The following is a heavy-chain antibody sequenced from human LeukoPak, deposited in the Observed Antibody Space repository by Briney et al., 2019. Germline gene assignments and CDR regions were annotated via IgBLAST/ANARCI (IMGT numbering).Heavy chain of an antibody. CDR3: ARDSSSIAAAGPRSYYYYYYMDV. CDR1: GGSISSHY. V-gene: IGHV4-59*11. D-gene: IGHD6-13*01. Sequence: SETLSLTCTVSGGSISSHYWSWIRQPPGMGLEGIGYIYYSGSTNYNPSLKSRVTISVDTSKNQFSLKLSSVTAADTAVYYCARDSSSIAAAGPRSYYYYYYMDVWGRGTTVTVSS. J-gene: IGHJ6*03. CDR2: IYYSGST.